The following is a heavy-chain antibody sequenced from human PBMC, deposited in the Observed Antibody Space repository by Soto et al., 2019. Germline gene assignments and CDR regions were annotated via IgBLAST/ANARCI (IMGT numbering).Heavy chain of an antibody. D-gene: IGHD3-10*01. Sequence: QVQLQESGPGLVKPSQTLSLTCTVSGGSISSGGYYWTWIRQHPEKGLVWIGYIYYSGRTHYNPSLKRRSTISADTSPNQFSLTLKSVTAADTAVYAFAIDVWIWFGELSSSANYYYGMDVWGQGTTVTVSS. CDR1: GGSISSGGYY. CDR3: AIDVWIWFGELSSSANYYYGMDV. CDR2: IYYSGRT. J-gene: IGHJ6*02. V-gene: IGHV4-31*03.